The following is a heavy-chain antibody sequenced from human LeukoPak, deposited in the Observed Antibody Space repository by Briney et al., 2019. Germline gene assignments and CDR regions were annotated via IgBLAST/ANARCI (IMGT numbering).Heavy chain of an antibody. CDR2: IESAGIT. CDR1: GFTFNSNY. CDR3: ARTIGDYYHDY. J-gene: IGHJ4*02. D-gene: IGHD4-17*01. Sequence: GGSLRLSCAASGFTFNSNYMSWVRQAPGKGLEWVSVIESAGITFYADSVKGRFTISRDISKNTLYLQMNSLRADDTAVYYCARTIGDYYHDYWGQGTLVTVSS. V-gene: IGHV3-53*01.